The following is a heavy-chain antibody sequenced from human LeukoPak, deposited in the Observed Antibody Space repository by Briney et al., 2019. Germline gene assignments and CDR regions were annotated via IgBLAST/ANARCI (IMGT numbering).Heavy chain of an antibody. V-gene: IGHV4-38-2*02. CDR3: ASGRLVDWSCWYYER. Sequence: SETLSLICTVSGYSFSSGYYWGWIRQPPGKGLEWIGSIYHSGSTYYNQALKSRVTISVDTSKNQFSLTLSSVTAADTAVYYCASGRLVDWSCWYYERWGPGTLVTVAT. CDR1: GYSFSSGYY. D-gene: IGHD3-9*01. CDR2: IYHSGST. J-gene: IGHJ2*01.